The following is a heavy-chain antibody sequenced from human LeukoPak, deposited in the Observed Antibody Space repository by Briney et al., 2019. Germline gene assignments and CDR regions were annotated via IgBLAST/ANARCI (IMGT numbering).Heavy chain of an antibody. CDR2: IYYSGST. V-gene: IGHV4-59*01. D-gene: IGHD3-10*01. J-gene: IGHJ6*03. CDR3: ARGYVSTMVRGVMAVTNYMDV. Sequence: SETLSLTCTVSGGSISSYYWSWIRQPPGKGLEWIGYIYYSGSTNYNPSLKSRVTISVDTSKNQFSLKLSSVTAADTAVYYCARGYVSTMVRGVMAVTNYMDVWGKGTTVTVSS. CDR1: GGSISSYY.